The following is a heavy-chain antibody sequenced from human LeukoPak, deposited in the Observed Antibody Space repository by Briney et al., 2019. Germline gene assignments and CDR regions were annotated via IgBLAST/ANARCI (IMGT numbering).Heavy chain of an antibody. D-gene: IGHD1-1*01. V-gene: IGHV4-59*01. CDR3: ARVQRPLDGADY. CDR1: GVSISSYY. J-gene: IGHJ4*02. Sequence: SETPSLTCTVSGVSISSYYWSWIRQPPGKGLEWIGYIYYSGSTYYNPSLKSRVTISVDTSKNLFSLKLSSVTAADTAVYYCARVQRPLDGADYWGQGTLVTVSS. CDR2: IYYSGST.